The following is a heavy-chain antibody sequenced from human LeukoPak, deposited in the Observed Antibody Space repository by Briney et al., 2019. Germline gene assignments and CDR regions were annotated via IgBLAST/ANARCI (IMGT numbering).Heavy chain of an antibody. CDR2: VSGSGDST. J-gene: IGHJ4*02. Sequence: GGSLRPSCAASGFTFSNFAMTWVRLAPGRGLEWVSTVSGSGDSTHFADSVKGRFTISRDNSKNTLYLQMNRLRVEDTALYYCAKGSVDTSYIDYWGQGTLVTVSS. V-gene: IGHV3-23*01. CDR3: AKGSVDTSYIDY. CDR1: GFTFSNFA. D-gene: IGHD3-10*01.